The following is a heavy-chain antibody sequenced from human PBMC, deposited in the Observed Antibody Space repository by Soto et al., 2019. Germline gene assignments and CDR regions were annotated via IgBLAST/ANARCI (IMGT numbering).Heavy chain of an antibody. D-gene: IGHD3-22*01. CDR2: ISGSGGST. V-gene: IGHV3-23*01. J-gene: IGHJ3*02. CDR3: SKRFHYYDSSGYSGRDAFDI. Sequence: GGSLRLSCAASGFTFSSYAMSWVRQAPGKXLEWVSAISGSGGSTYYADSVKGRFTISRDNSKNTLYLQMNSLRAEDTAVYYCSKRFHYYDSSGYSGRDAFDIWGQGTMVTVSS. CDR1: GFTFSSYA.